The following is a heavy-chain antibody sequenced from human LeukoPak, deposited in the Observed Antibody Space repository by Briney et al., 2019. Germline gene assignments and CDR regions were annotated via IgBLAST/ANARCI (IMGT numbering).Heavy chain of an antibody. J-gene: IGHJ5*02. V-gene: IGHV3-74*01. CDR1: GFTFSSYW. CDR2: INSDGSST. Sequence: PGGSLRLSCAASGFTFSSYWMHWVRQAPGKGLVWVSRINSDGSSTSYADSVKGRFTISRDNAKNTLYLQMHSLRAEDTAVYYCARRAVVVAATPLGWFDPWGQGTLVTVSS. CDR3: ARRAVVVAATPLGWFDP. D-gene: IGHD2-15*01.